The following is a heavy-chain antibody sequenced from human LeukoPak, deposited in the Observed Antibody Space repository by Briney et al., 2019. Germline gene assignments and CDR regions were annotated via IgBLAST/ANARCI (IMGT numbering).Heavy chain of an antibody. Sequence: GGSLRLSCAASGFTVSSYAMSWVRQAPGKGLEWVSAISGSGGSTYYADSVKGRFTISRDNAKNSLYLQMNSLRAEDTAVYYCARAKTDRFGVVIKGYYYYGMDVWGQGTTVTVSS. CDR1: GFTVSSYA. V-gene: IGHV3-23*01. D-gene: IGHD3-3*01. CDR3: ARAKTDRFGVVIKGYYYYGMDV. CDR2: ISGSGGST. J-gene: IGHJ6*02.